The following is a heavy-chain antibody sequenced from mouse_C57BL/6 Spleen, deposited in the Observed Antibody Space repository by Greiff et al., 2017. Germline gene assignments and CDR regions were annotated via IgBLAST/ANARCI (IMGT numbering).Heavy chain of an antibody. CDR2: FNPNNGST. CDR1: GYTFTDYS. Sequence: EVQLQQSGPELVKPGASVKISCKASGYTFTDYSMHWVKQSHGQGLEWIGEFNPNNGSTRYNQKFKGKATLTVDKSSSTAYMELSSLTSEDSAVYYCARDGDYYSNEVPYFDYWGQGTTLTVSS. V-gene: IGHV1-26*01. J-gene: IGHJ2*01. CDR3: ARDGDYYSNEVPYFDY. D-gene: IGHD2-5*01.